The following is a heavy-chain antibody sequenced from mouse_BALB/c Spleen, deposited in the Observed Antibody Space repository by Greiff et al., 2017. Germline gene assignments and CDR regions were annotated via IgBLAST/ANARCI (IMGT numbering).Heavy chain of an antibody. D-gene: IGHD1-1*01. CDR2: ISSGSSTI. CDR1: GFTFSSFG. Sequence: DVKLVESGGGLVQPGGSRKLSCAASGFTFSSFGMHWVRQAPEKGLEWVAYISSGSSTIYYADTVKGRFTISRDNPKNTLFLQMTSLRSEDTAMYYCAREDYGSSYVGYFDVWGAGTTVTVSS. CDR3: AREDYGSSYVGYFDV. V-gene: IGHV5-17*02. J-gene: IGHJ1*01.